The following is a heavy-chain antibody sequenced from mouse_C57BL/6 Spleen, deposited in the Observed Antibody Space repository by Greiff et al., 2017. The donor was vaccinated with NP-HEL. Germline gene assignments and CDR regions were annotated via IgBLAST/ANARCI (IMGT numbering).Heavy chain of an antibody. J-gene: IGHJ3*01. V-gene: IGHV5-4*01. CDR2: ISDGGSYT. D-gene: IGHD1-1*01. Sequence: EVHLVESGGGLVKPGGSLKLSCAASGFTFSSYAMSWVRQTPEKRLEWVATISDGGSYTYYPDNVKGRFTISRDNAKNNLYLQMSHLKSEDTAMYYCERGRGYYGSCYVPLAYWGQGTLVTVSA. CDR1: GFTFSSYA. CDR3: ERGRGYYGSCYVPLAY.